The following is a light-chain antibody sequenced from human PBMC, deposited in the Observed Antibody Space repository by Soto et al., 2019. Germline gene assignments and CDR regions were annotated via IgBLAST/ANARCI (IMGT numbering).Light chain of an antibody. V-gene: IGKV1-5*01. J-gene: IGKJ1*01. CDR3: QQYSDSSGA. CDR2: DAS. Sequence: GDRVTITCGASQSIGTWLAWYQQKPGKAPKLLIFDASTLESGVPSRFSGSGSGTDFTLTISSLQPDDFSTDYCQQYSDSSGAFGQGTKVDIK. CDR1: QSIGTW.